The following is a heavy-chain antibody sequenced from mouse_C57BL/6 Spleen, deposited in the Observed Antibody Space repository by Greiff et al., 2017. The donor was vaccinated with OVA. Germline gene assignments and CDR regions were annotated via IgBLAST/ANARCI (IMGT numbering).Heavy chain of an antibody. CDR3: ARTMVSYYFDY. D-gene: IGHD2-2*01. V-gene: IGHV1-69*01. CDR1: GYTFTSYW. J-gene: IGHJ2*01. CDR2: IDPSDSYT. Sequence: QVQLQQPEAELVMPGASVKLSCKASGYTFTSYWMHWVKQRPGQGLEWIGEIDPSDSYTNYNQKFKGKSTLTVDKSSSTAYMQLSSLTSEDSAVYYCARTMVSYYFDYWGQGTTLTVSS.